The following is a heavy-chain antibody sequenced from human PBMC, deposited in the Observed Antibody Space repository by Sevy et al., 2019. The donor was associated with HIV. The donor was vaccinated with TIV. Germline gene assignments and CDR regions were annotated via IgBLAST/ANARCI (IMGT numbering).Heavy chain of an antibody. D-gene: IGHD5-12*01. CDR3: ARPQYGGSHLLFDY. Sequence: SETLSLTCTVSGDSISNGDYYWGWIRQPPGKGPEWIGSIYYSGSTYYNPSIMSRVTISVDTSRNQFSLRLSSVTAADTAVYYCARPQYGGSHLLFDYWGQGTLFTVSS. V-gene: IGHV4-39*01. CDR1: GDSISNGDYY. J-gene: IGHJ4*02. CDR2: IYYSGST.